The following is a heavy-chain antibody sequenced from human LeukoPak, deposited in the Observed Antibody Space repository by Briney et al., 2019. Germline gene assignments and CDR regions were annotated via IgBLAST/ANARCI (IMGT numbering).Heavy chain of an antibody. CDR2: IIPILGIA. Sequence: GASVKVSCKATGGTFSSYATCWVRQAPGQGLEWMGRIIPILGIANYAQKLQGRVTMTRDTSTSTVYMELSSLRSEDTAVYYCARDFGYSNHKPGHWGQGTLVTVSS. V-gene: IGHV1-69*04. CDR3: ARDFGYSNHKPGH. D-gene: IGHD6-13*01. CDR1: GGTFSSYA. J-gene: IGHJ4*02.